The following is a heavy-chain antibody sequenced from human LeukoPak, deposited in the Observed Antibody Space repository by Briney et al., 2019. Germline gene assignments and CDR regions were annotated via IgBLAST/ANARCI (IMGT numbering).Heavy chain of an antibody. D-gene: IGHD2-15*01. Sequence: GESLKISCKGSEYLFTNYWIAWVRQMPGRGLEWMGIIYPADSDTRYSPSFQGQVTISADKSISTAYLQWSSLKASDTAVYYCARLVGNYGMDVWGQGTPVIVSS. J-gene: IGHJ6*02. CDR3: ARLVGNYGMDV. CDR2: IYPADSDT. CDR1: EYLFTNYW. V-gene: IGHV5-51*01.